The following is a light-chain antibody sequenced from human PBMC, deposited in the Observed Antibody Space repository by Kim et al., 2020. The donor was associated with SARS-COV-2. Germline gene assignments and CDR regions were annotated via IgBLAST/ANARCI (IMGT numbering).Light chain of an antibody. Sequence: DIQMTQSPSSLSASVGDRVTITCRASQTISTYLNWYHQTPGKAPKLLIYGASTLQSGVPSRFSGSGSGTDFTLTISSLQPEDFATYYCQQSYSTPRTFGQGTKVDIK. J-gene: IGKJ1*01. CDR1: QTISTY. V-gene: IGKV1-39*01. CDR3: QQSYSTPRT. CDR2: GAS.